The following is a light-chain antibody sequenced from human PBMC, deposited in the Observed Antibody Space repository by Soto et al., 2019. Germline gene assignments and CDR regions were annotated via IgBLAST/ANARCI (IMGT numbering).Light chain of an antibody. CDR3: QQYNNWPKT. CDR2: GVL. CDR1: QTISNN. J-gene: IGKJ1*01. Sequence: EIVMTQSPATLSVSPGERATLSCRASQTISNNLAWYQQKPGQAPRLLIYGVLTRATGIPARFSGSGSGPEFTLTISSLQSEDFAIYYCQQYNNWPKTFGQGTKVEIK. V-gene: IGKV3-15*01.